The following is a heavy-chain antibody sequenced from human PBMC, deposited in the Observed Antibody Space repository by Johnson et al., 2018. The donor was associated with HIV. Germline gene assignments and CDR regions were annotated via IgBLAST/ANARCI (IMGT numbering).Heavy chain of an antibody. D-gene: IGHD6-19*01. CDR2: IYSDGSDT. J-gene: IGHJ3*01. CDR1: GFTFRSYW. CDR3: ARKQWLEIPSDALDV. V-gene: IGHV3-74*03. Sequence: VQLVESGGGVVQPGRSLRLSCSVSGFTFRSYWMHWVRQAPGKGLVWVARIYSDGSDTAYADSVKGRFTISRDNAKKTLYLQMNSLRAEDTAVYYCARKQWLEIPSDALDVWGQGTMVTVSS.